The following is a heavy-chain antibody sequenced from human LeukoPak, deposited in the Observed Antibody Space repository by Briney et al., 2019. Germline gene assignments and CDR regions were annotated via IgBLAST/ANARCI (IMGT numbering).Heavy chain of an antibody. J-gene: IGHJ6*03. D-gene: IGHD6-13*01. CDR2: IRCSGGSK. V-gene: IGHV3-23*01. CDR1: GFTFSSYV. CDR3: AKGGGNSWDAYYYDLCG. Sequence: GGSLRLSCAASGFTFSSYVMSWVRQAPGKGLEWVAAIRCSGGSKYYADSVKGRFTIPRHNSKNTLYLQMNTLRTEDTAVYYCAKGGGNSWDAYYYDLCGWGKVATVTVAS.